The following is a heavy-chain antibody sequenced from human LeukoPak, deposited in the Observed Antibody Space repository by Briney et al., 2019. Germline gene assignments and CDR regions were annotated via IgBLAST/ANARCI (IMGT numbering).Heavy chain of an antibody. CDR3: ITTTFYYGGKGY. CDR2: IKSQSDGGTI. J-gene: IGHJ4*02. D-gene: IGHD3-10*01. V-gene: IGHV3-15*01. Sequence: GGSLRLSCAASGFTVSSNYMSWVRQAPGKGLEWVGRIKSQSDGGTIDYAAPVKGRFTISRDDSKNTLYVQMNSLKTEDTAVYYCITTTFYYGGKGYWGQGTLVTVSS. CDR1: GFTVSSNY.